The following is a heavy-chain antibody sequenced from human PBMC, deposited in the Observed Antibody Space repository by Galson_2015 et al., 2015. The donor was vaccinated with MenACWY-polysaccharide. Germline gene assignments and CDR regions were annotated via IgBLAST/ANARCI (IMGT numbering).Heavy chain of an antibody. CDR1: GFTFSNYA. Sequence: SLRLSCAASGFTFSNYAMSWVRQAPGKGLEWVSAISGSGDNTYYVDSGKGRFTISRDNSKNTLYLQMNSLRAEDTAVYYCAKHGATSGWHEVPFHYWGQGTLVTVSS. D-gene: IGHD6-19*01. J-gene: IGHJ4*02. CDR2: ISGSGDNT. CDR3: AKHGATSGWHEVPFHY. V-gene: IGHV3-23*01.